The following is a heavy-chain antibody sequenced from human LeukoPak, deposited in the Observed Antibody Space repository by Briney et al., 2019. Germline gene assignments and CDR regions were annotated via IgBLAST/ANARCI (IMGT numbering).Heavy chain of an antibody. D-gene: IGHD3-3*01. J-gene: IGHJ3*02. V-gene: IGHV3-23*01. CDR3: AGEFDFWSGRNHAFDI. Sequence: GGSLRLSCAASGFTFSSYAMSWVRQAPGKGLEWVSTISGSGGSTYFPDSVKGRFTISRDNSKNTLYLQMNSLRAEDTAVYYCAGEFDFWSGRNHAFDIWGQGTMVTVSS. CDR2: ISGSGGST. CDR1: GFTFSSYA.